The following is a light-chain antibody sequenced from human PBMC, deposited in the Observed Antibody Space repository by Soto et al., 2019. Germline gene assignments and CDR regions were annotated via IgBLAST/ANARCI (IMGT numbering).Light chain of an antibody. CDR2: AAS. Sequence: DIQMIQSPSSLVASVGDRVTITCRASQGIKNDLGWYQQXPGKAPKILIYAASSLQSGVPSTLSGSCSGTDFTLTISRLEPEDCAVDYCQQYSNSRTFGQGTKVDI. CDR3: QQYSNSRT. CDR1: QGIKND. V-gene: IGKV1-17*01. J-gene: IGKJ1*01.